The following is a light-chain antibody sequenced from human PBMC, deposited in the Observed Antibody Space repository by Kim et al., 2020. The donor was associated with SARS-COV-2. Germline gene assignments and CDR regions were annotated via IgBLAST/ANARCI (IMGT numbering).Light chain of an antibody. J-gene: IGKJ5*01. Sequence: ATVGDTVTITWRASQGIRKYLAWFRQKPGKAPESLIYATSTLESGVPSKFSGHGSGTDFTLTISGLQPEDSATYFCQQYYSYPITFGQGTRLEIK. CDR3: QQYYSYPIT. CDR1: QGIRKY. CDR2: ATS. V-gene: IGKV1-16*02.